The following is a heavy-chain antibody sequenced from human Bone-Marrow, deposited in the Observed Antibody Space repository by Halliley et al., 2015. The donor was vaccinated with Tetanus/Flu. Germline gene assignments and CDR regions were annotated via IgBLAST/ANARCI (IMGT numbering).Heavy chain of an antibody. Sequence: GHTHYPDSVTGRFTISRENAKTSVYLQMNSLRGEDTALYYCARAPKVEPTAHLYSYYYGLDLWGQGTTVTVSS. J-gene: IGHJ6*02. CDR3: ARAPKVEPTAHLYSYYYGLDL. D-gene: IGHD1-1*01. CDR2: GHT. V-gene: IGHV3-13*01.